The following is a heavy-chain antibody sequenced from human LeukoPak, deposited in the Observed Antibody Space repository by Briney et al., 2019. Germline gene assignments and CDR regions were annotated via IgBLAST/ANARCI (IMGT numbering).Heavy chain of an antibody. Sequence: GGSLRLSCAASGFTFSSYSMNWVRQAPGKGLEWVSSISSSSSYIYYADSVKGRFTISRDNAKNTLYLQMNSLRAEDTAVYYCARDRRMIAYAFDIWGQGTMVTVSS. J-gene: IGHJ3*02. CDR3: ARDRRMIAYAFDI. V-gene: IGHV3-21*01. D-gene: IGHD3-22*01. CDR1: GFTFSSYS. CDR2: ISSSSSYI.